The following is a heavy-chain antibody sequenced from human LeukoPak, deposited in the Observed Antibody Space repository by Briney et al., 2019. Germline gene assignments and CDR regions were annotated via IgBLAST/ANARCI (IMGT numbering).Heavy chain of an antibody. D-gene: IGHD6-13*01. V-gene: IGHV3-33*08. CDR2: IWYDGSNK. CDR3: ARDRGIAAAVYYYYGMDV. J-gene: IGHJ6*02. CDR1: GFTFSSYA. Sequence: GGSLRLSCAASGFTFSSYAMHWVRQAPGKGLEWVAVIWYDGSNKYYADSVKGRFTISRDNSKNTLYLQMNSLRAEDTAVYYCARDRGIAAAVYYYYGMDVWGQGTTVTVSS.